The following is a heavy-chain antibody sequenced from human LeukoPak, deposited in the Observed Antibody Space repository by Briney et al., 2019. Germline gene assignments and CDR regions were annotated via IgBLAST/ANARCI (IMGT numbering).Heavy chain of an antibody. J-gene: IGHJ4*02. CDR3: ARTPRVLWFGELLLGYFDY. V-gene: IGHV4-39*01. CDR1: GGSISSSSYY. Sequence: PSETLSLTCTVSGGSISSSSYYWGWIRQPPGKGLEWIGSIYYSGSTYYNPSLKSRVTISVDTSKNQFSLKLSSVTAADTAVYYCARTPRVLWFGELLLGYFDYWGQGTLVTVSS. CDR2: IYYSGST. D-gene: IGHD3-10*01.